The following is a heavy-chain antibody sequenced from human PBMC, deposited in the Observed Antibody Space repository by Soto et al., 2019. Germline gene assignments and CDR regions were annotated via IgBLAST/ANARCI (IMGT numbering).Heavy chain of an antibody. CDR3: ATSPEDLYYYNGMDV. J-gene: IGHJ6*02. CDR2: ISYDGSNK. Sequence: GGSLRLSCAASGFTFSSYGMHWVRQAPGKGLEWVAVISYDGSNKYYADSVKGRFTISRDNSKNTLYLQMNSLRAEDTAVYYCATSPEDLYYYNGMDVWGQGTTVTVSS. V-gene: IGHV3-30*03. CDR1: GFTFSSYG.